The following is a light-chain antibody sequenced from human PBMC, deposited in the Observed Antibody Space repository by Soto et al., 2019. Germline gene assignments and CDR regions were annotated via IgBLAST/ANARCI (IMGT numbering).Light chain of an antibody. Sequence: DIVMTQAPAVASASLGETVSVSCRASLTIDTYLAWFQHRLGQPPRLLIFGASVRAPGVPPRFSGGGSGTEFTLTINSLRSEDFAVYFCQQYDAWPPGTFGGGTTVEI. CDR1: LTIDTY. J-gene: IGKJ4*01. V-gene: IGKV3-15*01. CDR3: QQYDAWPPGT. CDR2: GAS.